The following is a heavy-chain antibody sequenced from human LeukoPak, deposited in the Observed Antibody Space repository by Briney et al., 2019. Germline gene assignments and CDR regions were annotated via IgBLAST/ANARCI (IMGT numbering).Heavy chain of an antibody. Sequence: GGSLRLSCAASGFTFSSYAMSWVRQAPGKGLEWVSAISGSGGSTYYADSVKGRFTISRDNSKNMLYLQMNSLRAEDTAVYYCAKGPLVVALYNWFDPWGQGTLVTVSS. CDR2: ISGSGGST. CDR1: GFTFSSYA. D-gene: IGHD2-15*01. V-gene: IGHV3-23*01. J-gene: IGHJ5*02. CDR3: AKGPLVVALYNWFDP.